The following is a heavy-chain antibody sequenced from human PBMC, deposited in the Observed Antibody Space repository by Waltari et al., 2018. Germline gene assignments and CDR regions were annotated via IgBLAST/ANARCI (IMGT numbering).Heavy chain of an antibody. CDR1: GYTFTGYY. V-gene: IGHV1-2*06. J-gene: IGHJ4*02. D-gene: IGHD3-22*01. Sequence: QVQLVQSGAEVKKPGASVKVSCKASGYTFTGYYMHWVRQAPGQGLEWMGRINPNSGGTNYAQKFQGRVTMTRDTSISTAYMELSRLRSDDTAVYYCARDREDLSSGYYYFDYWGQGTLVTVSS. CDR3: ARDREDLSSGYYYFDY. CDR2: INPNSGGT.